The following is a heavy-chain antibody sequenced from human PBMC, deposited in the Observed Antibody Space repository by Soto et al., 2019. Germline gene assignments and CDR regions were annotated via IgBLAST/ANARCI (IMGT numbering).Heavy chain of an antibody. V-gene: IGHV4-39*01. CDR1: GGSISSSSYY. D-gene: IGHD3-22*01. Sequence: QLQLQESGPGLVKPSETLSLTCTVSGGSISSSSYYWGWIRQPPGKGLEWIGSIYYSGSTYYNPSLKSRVTISVDTSKNQFSLKLSSVTAADTAVYYCASPPYYYDSSGYPEYFQHWGQGTLVTVSS. CDR2: IYYSGST. CDR3: ASPPYYYDSSGYPEYFQH. J-gene: IGHJ1*01.